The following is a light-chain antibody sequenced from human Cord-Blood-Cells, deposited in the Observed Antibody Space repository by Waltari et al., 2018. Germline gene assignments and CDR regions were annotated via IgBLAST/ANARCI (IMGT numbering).Light chain of an antibody. CDR1: SSDVGGYNY. V-gene: IGLV2-14*01. CDR2: DVS. CDR3: SSYTSSSTLV. Sequence: QSALTQPASVSGSPGQSITISFTGTSSDVGGYNYVSWYQQHPGKAPKLMIYDVSNRPSGVSKRISGSKSGNTASLTISGLQAEDEADYYCSSYTSSSTLVFGTGTKVTVL. J-gene: IGLJ1*01.